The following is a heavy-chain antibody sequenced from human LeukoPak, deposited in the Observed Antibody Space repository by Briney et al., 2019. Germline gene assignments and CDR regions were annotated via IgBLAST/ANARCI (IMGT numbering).Heavy chain of an antibody. V-gene: IGHV3-23*01. Sequence: PGGSLRLSCAASGFTLNSYAMIWVRQAPGKGLEGVSALSGSGGSTYHADSVKGRFTISRDNSKNTLYLPMNSLRAEDRAVYYCATNGHSRSWYTDFDYWGQGTLVTVSS. D-gene: IGHD6-13*01. J-gene: IGHJ4*02. CDR2: LSGSGGST. CDR1: GFTLNSYA. CDR3: ATNGHSRSWYTDFDY.